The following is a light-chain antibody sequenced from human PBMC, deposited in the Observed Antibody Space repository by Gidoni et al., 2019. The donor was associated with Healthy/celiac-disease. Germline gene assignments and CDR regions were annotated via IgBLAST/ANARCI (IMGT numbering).Light chain of an antibody. Sequence: SYVLPPPPSVSVAPGQTARITWGGNNIGSKSVHWYQQKPGQAPVLVVYDDSDRPSGIPERFSGSNSGNTATLTISRVEAGDEADYYCQVWDSSSDHLYVFGTGTKVTVL. CDR1: NIGSKS. CDR2: DDS. J-gene: IGLJ1*01. V-gene: IGLV3-21*02. CDR3: QVWDSSSDHLYV.